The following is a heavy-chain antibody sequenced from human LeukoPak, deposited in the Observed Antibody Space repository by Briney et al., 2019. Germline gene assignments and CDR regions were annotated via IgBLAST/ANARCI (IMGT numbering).Heavy chain of an antibody. CDR1: GSRFDDYG. D-gene: IGHD2-2*01. V-gene: IGHV3-20*04. J-gene: IGHJ6*03. CDR3: GRVYCSTTSCYDYYDYYTDV. CDR2: TNWEGAST. Sequence: GGSLRLSCAASGSRFDDYGMSWVRHVPGKGLEWVSGTNWEGASTGYADSVKGRFTISRDNVKNFLYLQMNSLRVEDTALYFCGRVYCSTTSCYDYYDYYTDVWGKGTTVTVSS.